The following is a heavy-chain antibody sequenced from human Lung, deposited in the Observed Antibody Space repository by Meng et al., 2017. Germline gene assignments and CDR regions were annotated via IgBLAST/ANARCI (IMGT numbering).Heavy chain of an antibody. Sequence: GESLKISCAASGFTFSNAWMTWVRQAPGKGLEWIGRMKSNVDGGTVDYAAAVKGRFFISRDDSENTFYLQMNSLKTEGTAVYYCSGHVDDWGHGTLVTVSS. CDR1: GFTFSNAW. V-gene: IGHV3-15*01. CDR3: SGHVDD. CDR2: MKSNVDGGTV. J-gene: IGHJ4*01.